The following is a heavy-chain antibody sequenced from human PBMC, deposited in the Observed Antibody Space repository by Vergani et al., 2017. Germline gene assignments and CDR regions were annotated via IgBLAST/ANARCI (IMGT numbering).Heavy chain of an antibody. Sequence: EVELVQSGPEMRKPGESLKISCKGSEYSFGNYWIGWVRQMPGKGLEWMGIIYPADSDTRYSSSFQGHVTISADKSISTAFLQWDSLKASDTALYYCARHTTYTDSWGQGTLVTVSS. J-gene: IGHJ4*02. V-gene: IGHV5-51*01. CDR3: ARHTTYTDS. D-gene: IGHD1-1*01. CDR1: EYSFGNYW. CDR2: IYPADSDT.